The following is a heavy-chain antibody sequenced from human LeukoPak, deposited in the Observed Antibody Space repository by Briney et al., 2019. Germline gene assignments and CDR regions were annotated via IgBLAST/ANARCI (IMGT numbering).Heavy chain of an antibody. J-gene: IGHJ3*02. CDR1: GGSISSGGYY. CDR3: ARVRVAARPDDAFDI. D-gene: IGHD6-6*01. Sequence: SETLSLTCTVSGGSISSGGYYWSWIRQHPAKDLAWIGYIYYSGSTYYNPSLKSRVTISVDTSKNQFSLKLSSVTAADTAVYYCARVRVAARPDDAFDIWGQGTMVTVSS. V-gene: IGHV4-31*03. CDR2: IYYSGST.